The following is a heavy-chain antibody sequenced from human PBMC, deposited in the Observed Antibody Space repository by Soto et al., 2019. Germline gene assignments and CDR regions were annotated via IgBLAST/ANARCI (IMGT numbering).Heavy chain of an antibody. CDR3: ARAGIAAASLFDY. V-gene: IGHV4-31*03. J-gene: IGHJ4*02. CDR2: IYYSGST. D-gene: IGHD6-13*01. Sequence: SETLSLTCTVSGGSISSSGYYWSWIRQHPGKGLEWIGYIYYSGSTYYNPSLKSRVTISVDTSKNQFSLKLSSVTAADTAVYYCARAGIAAASLFDYWGQGTLVTVSS. CDR1: GGSISSSGYY.